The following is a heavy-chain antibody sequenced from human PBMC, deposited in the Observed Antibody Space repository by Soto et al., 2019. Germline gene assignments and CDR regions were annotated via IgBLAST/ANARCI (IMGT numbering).Heavy chain of an antibody. D-gene: IGHD3-16*01. Sequence: SETLSLTCSVSNYSINSGFFWGWIRQPPGKGLEWIGSIFHTGDTYYNPSLKSRITMSVDTSRNQFSLKLTSLTAADTAVYYCARDTNSLDPWGQGTLVTVSS. CDR3: ARDTNSLDP. J-gene: IGHJ5*02. CDR2: IFHTGDT. CDR1: NYSINSGFF. V-gene: IGHV4-38-2*02.